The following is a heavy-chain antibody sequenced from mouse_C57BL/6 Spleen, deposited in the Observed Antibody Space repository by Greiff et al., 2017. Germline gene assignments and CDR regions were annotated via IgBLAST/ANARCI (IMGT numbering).Heavy chain of an antibody. D-gene: IGHD1-1*01. J-gene: IGHJ2*01. V-gene: IGHV1-22*01. CDR3: AGAITTDYYFDY. CDR2: INPNNGGT. CDR1: GYTFTDYN. Sequence: EVQLQQSGPELVKPGASVKMSCKASGYTFTDYNMHWVKQSHGKSLEWIGYINPNNGGTSYNQKFKGKATLTVNKSSSTAYMELRSLTSEDSAVYYCAGAITTDYYFDYWGQGTTLTVSS.